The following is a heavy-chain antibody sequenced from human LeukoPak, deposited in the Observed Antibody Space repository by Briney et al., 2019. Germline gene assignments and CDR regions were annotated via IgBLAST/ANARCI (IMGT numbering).Heavy chain of an antibody. Sequence: ASQTLPLTCTVSGGSISSGSYFWSWIRQPAGQGLEWIGRMYTSGITNYNPSLKSRVTISVDTSKNQFSLKLSSVTAADTAVYYCAREGPYSSGLDYWGQGTLVTVSS. J-gene: IGHJ4*02. V-gene: IGHV4-61*02. CDR2: MYTSGIT. D-gene: IGHD3-22*01. CDR1: GGSISSGSYF. CDR3: AREGPYSSGLDY.